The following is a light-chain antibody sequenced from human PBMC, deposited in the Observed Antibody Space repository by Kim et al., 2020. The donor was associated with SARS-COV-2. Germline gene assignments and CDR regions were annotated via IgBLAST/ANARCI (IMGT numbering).Light chain of an antibody. V-gene: IGLV2-14*03. CDR3: SSYRRGSTPYV. J-gene: IGLJ1*01. Sequence: QSALTQPASVSGSPGQSITISCTGTSSDVGSYNFVSRHQQHPGKAPKVMVFDVSNRPSGVSNRFSGSKSGNTASLTISGLQAEDEADYYCSSYRRGSTPYVFGTGTKVTVL. CDR2: DVS. CDR1: SSDVGSYNF.